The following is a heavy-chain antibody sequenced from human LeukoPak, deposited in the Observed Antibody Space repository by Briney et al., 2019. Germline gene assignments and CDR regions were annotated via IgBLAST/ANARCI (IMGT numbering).Heavy chain of an antibody. Sequence: ASVKVSCKASGYTFTTYGLSWVRQAPGQGLEWLGWISTYDDNIKYAQSLQGRLTLTIDTSTSTAYMELRSLTSDDTAVYYCARETYSNFLTGTDYWGPGTLVTVSS. J-gene: IGHJ4*02. D-gene: IGHD3/OR15-3a*01. CDR1: GYTFTTYG. V-gene: IGHV1-18*01. CDR2: ISTYDDNI. CDR3: ARETYSNFLTGTDY.